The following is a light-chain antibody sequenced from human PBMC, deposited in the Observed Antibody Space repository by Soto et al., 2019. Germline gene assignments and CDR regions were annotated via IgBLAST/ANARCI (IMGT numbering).Light chain of an antibody. CDR3: SSYAGSNNYV. Sequence: QSVLTQPPSASGSPGQSVTISCTGTSSEVGGYNYVSWYQQHPGKAPKLMIYEVSKRPSGVPDRFSGSKSGNTASLTVFWLQAWDEADYYCSSYAGSNNYVFGTGTKVTVL. CDR2: EVS. V-gene: IGLV2-8*01. CDR1: SSEVGGYNY. J-gene: IGLJ1*01.